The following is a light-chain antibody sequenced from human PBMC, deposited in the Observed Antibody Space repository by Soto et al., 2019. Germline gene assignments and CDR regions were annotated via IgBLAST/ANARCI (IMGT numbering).Light chain of an antibody. CDR2: GAS. J-gene: IGKJ5*01. CDR1: QRVDDSH. V-gene: IGKV3-20*01. Sequence: EIVFRQSPDAPSLSPAERATPSCGASQRVDDSHLAWYQLRPGQPPRLLIYGASPRATGIPDRFSGSGSGTDFSLTIRGLKPEDFAVYYCQQYRISPNTFGQGTRLEIK. CDR3: QQYRISPNT.